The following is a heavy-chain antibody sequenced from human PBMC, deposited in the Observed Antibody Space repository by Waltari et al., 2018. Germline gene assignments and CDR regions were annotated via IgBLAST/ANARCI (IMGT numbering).Heavy chain of an antibody. Sequence: EVQLLESGGGLVQPGGSLRLSCAASGFTFSSYAMSWVRQAPGKGLEWVSAISGSGGSTYYADSVKGRFTISRDNSKNTLYLQMNSLRAEDTAVYYCVKGSYYDSSGYYFDYWGQGTLVTVSS. CDR2: ISGSGGST. CDR3: VKGSYYDSSGYYFDY. J-gene: IGHJ4*02. CDR1: GFTFSSYA. D-gene: IGHD3-22*01. V-gene: IGHV3-23*01.